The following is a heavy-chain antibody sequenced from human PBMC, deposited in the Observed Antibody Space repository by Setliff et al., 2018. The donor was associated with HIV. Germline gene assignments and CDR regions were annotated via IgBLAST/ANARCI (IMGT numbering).Heavy chain of an antibody. Sequence: SETMSLTCSVSGDSVSSGGFYWSWIRQRPDKGLEWIGHLFYSGTTYYSPSLKSRVIISRDTSENQFSLQLSSVTAADTAVYYCARITIFVPGDPYFYGMDVWGQGTTVTVSS. CDR3: ARITIFVPGDPYFYGMDV. V-gene: IGHV4-31*03. D-gene: IGHD3-3*02. CDR1: GDSVSSGGFY. J-gene: IGHJ6*02. CDR2: LFYSGTT.